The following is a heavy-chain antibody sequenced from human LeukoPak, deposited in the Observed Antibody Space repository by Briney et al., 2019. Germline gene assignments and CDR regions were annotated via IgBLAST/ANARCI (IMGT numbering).Heavy chain of an antibody. V-gene: IGHV4-34*01. CDR3: ARRLDL. J-gene: IGHJ2*01. Sequence: SETLSLTCAVYCGPFSGYYWSWIRQPPGKGLEWIGEINHSGTTNYNPSLKSRVTISVDTSKSQFSAKLTSVNAADTAVYYCARRLDLWGRGTLVTVSS. CDR2: INHSGTT. CDR1: CGPFSGYY.